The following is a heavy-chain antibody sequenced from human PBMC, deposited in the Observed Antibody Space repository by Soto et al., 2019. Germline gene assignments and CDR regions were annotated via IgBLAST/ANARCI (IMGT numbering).Heavy chain of an antibody. V-gene: IGHV3-7*03. CDR3: ATKMGVVTRRGYWDYYYGMDV. Sequence: PGGSLRLSCAASGFTFAAYWMTWVRRAPGKGLEWVANIRQDGGEKNFADSVKGRFTISRDNSKNTLYLQMNSLRAEDTAVYYCATKMGVVTRRGYWDYYYGMDVWGQGTTVTVSS. J-gene: IGHJ6*02. CDR2: IRQDGGEK. CDR1: GFTFAAYW. D-gene: IGHD2-15*01.